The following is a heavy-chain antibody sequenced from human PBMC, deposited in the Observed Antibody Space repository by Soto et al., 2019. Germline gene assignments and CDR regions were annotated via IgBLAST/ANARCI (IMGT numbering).Heavy chain of an antibody. D-gene: IGHD3-16*02. CDR1: GGSFSSYN. Sequence: PSETLSLTCAVYGGSFSSYNWSWIRQPPGKGLEWIGEINHSGSTNYNPSLKSRVTISVDTSKNQFSLKLSSVTAADTAVYYCARGKLSDYVWGSYRYHFDYWGQGTVVTLSS. CDR2: INHSGST. J-gene: IGHJ4*02. CDR3: ARGKLSDYVWGSYRYHFDY. V-gene: IGHV4-34*01.